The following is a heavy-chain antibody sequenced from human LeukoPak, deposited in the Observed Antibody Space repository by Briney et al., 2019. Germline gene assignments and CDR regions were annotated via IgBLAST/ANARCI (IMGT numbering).Heavy chain of an antibody. J-gene: IGHJ4*02. CDR2: IYYSGST. CDR1: GGSISSGDYY. Sequence: SQTLSLTCTVSGGSISSGDYYWSWISQPPGKGLEWIGYIYYSGSTYYNPSLKSRVTISVDTSKNQFSLKLSSVTAADTAVYYCARAGIEDSTLYYFDYWGQGTLVTVSS. V-gene: IGHV4-30-4*08. D-gene: IGHD2-21*01. CDR3: ARAGIEDSTLYYFDY.